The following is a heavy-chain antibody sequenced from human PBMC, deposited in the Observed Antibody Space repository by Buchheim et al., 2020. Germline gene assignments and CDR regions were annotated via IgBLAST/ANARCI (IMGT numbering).Heavy chain of an antibody. V-gene: IGHV4-34*01. Sequence: QVQLRQWGAGLLKPSETLSLTCAVYGGSFGGYHWSWIRQPPGKGLEWIGEIDQSGSTKYNPSLKSRVTISVDTAKNQFSLKLSSVTAADTAVYYCARGRAPLTRYGDYPRWGQGTL. J-gene: IGHJ4*02. D-gene: IGHD4-17*01. CDR2: IDQSGST. CDR3: ARGRAPLTRYGDYPR. CDR1: GGSFGGYH.